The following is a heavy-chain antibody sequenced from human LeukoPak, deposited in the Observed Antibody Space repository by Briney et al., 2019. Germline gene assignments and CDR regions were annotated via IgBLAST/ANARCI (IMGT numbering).Heavy chain of an antibody. Sequence: GGSLRLSCAASGFTFSSYWMSWVRQAPGKGLEWVANIKQDGSEKYYVDSVKGRFTISRDNAKNSLYLQMNSLRAEDTAVYYCARDGTYYDFWSGYYTSAFDIWGQGTMVTASS. D-gene: IGHD3-3*01. J-gene: IGHJ3*02. CDR2: IKQDGSEK. V-gene: IGHV3-7*01. CDR1: GFTFSSYW. CDR3: ARDGTYYDFWSGYYTSAFDI.